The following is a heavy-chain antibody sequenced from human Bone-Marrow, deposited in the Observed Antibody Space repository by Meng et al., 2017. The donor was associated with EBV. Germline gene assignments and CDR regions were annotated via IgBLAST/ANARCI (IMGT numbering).Heavy chain of an antibody. CDR3: ARTDWYAGLILCG. CDR1: GGSISSSNG. V-gene: IGHV4-4*02. J-gene: IGHJ4*02. CDR2: IYHSGST. Sequence: QVQRQESGPVVVRPSGTVSLTCAVVGGSISSSNGWSWVRQPPGKGLEWIGEIYHSGSTNYNPSLKSRVTISVDKSKNQFSLKLSSVTAADTAVYYCARTDWYAGLILCGWGQGTLVTVSS. D-gene: IGHD3-9*01.